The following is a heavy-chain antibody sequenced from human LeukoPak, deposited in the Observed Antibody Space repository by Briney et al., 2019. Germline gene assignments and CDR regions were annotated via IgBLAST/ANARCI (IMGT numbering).Heavy chain of an antibody. CDR2: IYYSGST. V-gene: IGHV4-31*03. D-gene: IGHD2-2*01. Sequence: PSETLSLTCTVSGGSISSGGYYWSWIRQHPGKGLEWIGYIYYSGSTYYNSSLKSRVTISVDTSKNQFSLKLSSVTAADTAVYYCERELSDIVVVPAARDAFDIWGQGTMVTVSS. J-gene: IGHJ3*02. CDR3: ERELSDIVVVPAARDAFDI. CDR1: GGSISSGGYY.